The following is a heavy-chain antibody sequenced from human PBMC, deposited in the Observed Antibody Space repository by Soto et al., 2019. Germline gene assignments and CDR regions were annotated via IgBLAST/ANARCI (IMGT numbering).Heavy chain of an antibody. CDR1: GLTVSANY. Sequence: GGSLRLSCAASGLTVSANYMSWVRQAPGKGLEWVSVIYNDGNTYYADPVKGRFAISRDASKNTLYLQMDSLRAEDTAVYYCVRPFPSGRNYGMDVWGQGTTVTVSS. J-gene: IGHJ6*02. CDR2: IYNDGNT. D-gene: IGHD3-10*01. V-gene: IGHV3-53*01. CDR3: VRPFPSGRNYGMDV.